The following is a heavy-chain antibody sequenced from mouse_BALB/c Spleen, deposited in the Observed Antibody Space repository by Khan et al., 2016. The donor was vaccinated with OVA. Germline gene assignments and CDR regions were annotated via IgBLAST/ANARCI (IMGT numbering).Heavy chain of an antibody. CDR3: AKEDYGTTSFDY. CDR2: IWRGGST. CDR1: GFSLTDYG. Sequence: QVQLQESGPGLVAPSQSLSITCTVSGFSLTDYGVSWIRQPPGKGLEWLGAIWRGGSTYYNSTLRSRLSIWNDNSTSQVFVQMNSLQTDDTAVYYCAKEDYGTTSFDYWGQGTSLTVSS. J-gene: IGHJ2*02. D-gene: IGHD1-1*01. V-gene: IGHV2-6-5*01.